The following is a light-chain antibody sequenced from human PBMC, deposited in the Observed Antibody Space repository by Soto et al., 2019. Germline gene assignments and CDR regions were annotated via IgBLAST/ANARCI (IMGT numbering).Light chain of an antibody. CDR1: QRINSE. CDR2: GAS. V-gene: IGKV3-15*01. J-gene: IGKJ2*01. CDR3: QQGHNWPLT. Sequence: EIVMTQSPATLSLSPGERAALSCRASQRINSELAWYQQKPGQPPRLLIYGASTRATGVPARFTGSESGSECTLTSSGLQSEDFAVYYCQQGHNWPLTFGQGTRLEI.